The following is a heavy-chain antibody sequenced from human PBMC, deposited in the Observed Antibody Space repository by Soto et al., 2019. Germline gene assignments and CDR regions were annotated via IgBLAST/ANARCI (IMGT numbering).Heavy chain of an antibody. D-gene: IGHD2-2*01. CDR1: GYTFTSYG. J-gene: IGHJ6*02. V-gene: IGHV1-18*01. CDR2: ISAYNGNT. Sequence: ASVKVSCKASGYTFTSYGISWVRQAPGQGLEWMGWISAYNGNTNYAQKFQERVTITRDMSTSTAYMELSGLRSEDTAVYYCAAGAEYCSSTSCPLRMDVWGQGTTVTVSS. CDR3: AAGAEYCSSTSCPLRMDV.